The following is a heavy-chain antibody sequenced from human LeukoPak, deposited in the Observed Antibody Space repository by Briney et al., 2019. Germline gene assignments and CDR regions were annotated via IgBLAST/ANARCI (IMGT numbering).Heavy chain of an antibody. V-gene: IGHV3-23*01. D-gene: IGHD6-19*01. CDR2: ISAGGGST. CDR1: GFTFSSYA. J-gene: IGHJ4*02. CDR3: AKAGGWTNYFDY. Sequence: PGGSLRLSCAASGFTFSSYAMTWVRQAPGKGLEWVSAISAGGGSTYYADSVKGRFTISRDNSKNTLYLQLNSLRAEDTAVYYCAKAGGWTNYFDYWGPGTLVIVSS.